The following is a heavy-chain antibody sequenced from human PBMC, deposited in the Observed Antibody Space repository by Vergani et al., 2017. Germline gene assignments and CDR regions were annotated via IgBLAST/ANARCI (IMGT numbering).Heavy chain of an antibody. CDR3: PGGGYCGSTSCYAAFDI. Sequence: QVQLQESGPGLGKPSATLSLTCTVSGGSISSYYWSWIRQPPGKGLEWIGYSYYSGSTNYNPSLKSRVTISVDTSKNRFSLKLSSVTAADTAVDYCPGGGYCGSTSCYAAFDIWGQGTMVIVSS. CDR1: GGSISSYY. J-gene: IGHJ3*02. CDR2: SYYSGST. D-gene: IGHD2-2*01. V-gene: IGHV4-59*08.